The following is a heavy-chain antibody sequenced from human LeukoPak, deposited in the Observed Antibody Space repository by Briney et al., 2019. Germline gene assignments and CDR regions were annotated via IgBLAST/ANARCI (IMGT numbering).Heavy chain of an antibody. CDR3: ATADWESFYFDS. CDR1: GGSISSGDYY. D-gene: IGHD1-26*01. J-gene: IGHJ4*02. Sequence: SQTLSLTCTVSGGSISSGDYYWSWIRQPPGKGLEWIGFTSYSEGTYYNPSLMSRITISVDRSQNQFSLKMRDVTAADTAVYFCATADWESFYFDSWGQGVLVAVSS. CDR2: TSYSEGT. V-gene: IGHV4-31*03.